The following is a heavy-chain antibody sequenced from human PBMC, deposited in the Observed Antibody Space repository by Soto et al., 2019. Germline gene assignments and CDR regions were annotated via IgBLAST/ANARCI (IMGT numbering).Heavy chain of an antibody. J-gene: IGHJ4*02. D-gene: IGHD3-9*01. CDR1: GFTIRYYY. CDR3: ARFQHDILTGYSDY. CDR2: ISSSSSYT. Sequence: GGSLILSCAASGFTIRYYYMSWISQKPGKGLEWVSYISSSSSYTNYADSVKGRFTISRDNAKNSLYLQMNSLRAEDTAVYYCARFQHDILTGYSDYWGQGTLVTVSS. V-gene: IGHV3-11*06.